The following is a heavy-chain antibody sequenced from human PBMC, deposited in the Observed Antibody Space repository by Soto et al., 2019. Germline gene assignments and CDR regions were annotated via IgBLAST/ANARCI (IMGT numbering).Heavy chain of an antibody. Sequence: PSETLSLTCAVYGGIVTSGSYYWSWIRQPPGKGLVWIGEVSHSGGTHFNPSLKSRVTISVDTSKNQFTLKMSSVTAADTALDYSARVVRWTATALVDAVASWRPATLVTASS. J-gene: IGHJ3*02. V-gene: IGHV4-34*08. CDR1: GGIVTSGSYY. D-gene: IGHD2-15*01. CDR2: VSHSGGT. CDR3: ARVVRWTATALVDAVAS.